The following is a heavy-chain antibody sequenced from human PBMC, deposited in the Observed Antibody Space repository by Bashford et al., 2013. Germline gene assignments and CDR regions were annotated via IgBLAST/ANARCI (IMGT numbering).Heavy chain of an antibody. CDR2: IYYSGST. CDR3: AVEVLVADNWFDP. J-gene: IGHJ5*02. CDR1: GGSISGISYY. V-gene: IGHV4-39*01. Sequence: SETLSLTCTVSGGSISGISYYWGWIRQPPGKGLEWIGSIYYSGSTYYNPSLKSRVTISVDTSKNQFSLKLSSVTAADTAVYFCAVEVLVADNWFDPWGRGTLVTVSS. D-gene: IGHD2/OR15-2a*01.